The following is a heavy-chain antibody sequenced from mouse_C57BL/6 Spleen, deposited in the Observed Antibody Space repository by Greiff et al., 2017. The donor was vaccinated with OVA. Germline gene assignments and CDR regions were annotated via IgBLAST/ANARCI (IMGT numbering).Heavy chain of an antibody. CDR3: ALDSSGYGAY. D-gene: IGHD3-2*02. J-gene: IGHJ3*01. V-gene: IGHV14-2*01. Sequence: VQLQQSGAELVKPGASVKFSCTASGFNITDYYMHWVKQRTEQGLEWLGRIDPEDGATKYAPKFPGKATITAETSSNTASLQLSSLTSEDTAVYYCALDSSGYGAYWGQGTLVTVSA. CDR2: IDPEDGAT. CDR1: GFNITDYY.